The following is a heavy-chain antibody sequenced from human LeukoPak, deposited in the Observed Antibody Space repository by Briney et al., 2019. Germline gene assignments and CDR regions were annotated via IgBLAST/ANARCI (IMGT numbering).Heavy chain of an antibody. CDR1: GFTFSSYG. Sequence: GGSLRLSCAASGFTFSSYGMHWVRQAPGKGLEWVAFIRYDGSNKYYADSVKGRFTISRDNSKNTPYLQMNSLRAEDTAVYYCAKGGSLLWFGEFPLFWGQGTLVTVSS. V-gene: IGHV3-30*02. CDR3: AKGGSLLWFGEFPLF. J-gene: IGHJ4*02. D-gene: IGHD3-10*01. CDR2: IRYDGSNK.